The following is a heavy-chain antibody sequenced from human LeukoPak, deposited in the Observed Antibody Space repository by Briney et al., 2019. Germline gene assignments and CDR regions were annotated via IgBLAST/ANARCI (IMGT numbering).Heavy chain of an antibody. D-gene: IGHD5-18*01. CDR1: GFTFSSHR. CDR3: ARDLSGVTGYTYGRGIDY. J-gene: IGHJ4*02. Sequence: GGSLRLSCAASGFTFSSHRMSWVRQAPGKGLEWVANIKKDGSEKYYVDSVKGRSTISRDNAKTSLYLQMNSLRAEDTAVYYCARDLSGVTGYTYGRGIDYWGQGTLVTVSS. V-gene: IGHV3-7*01. CDR2: IKKDGSEK.